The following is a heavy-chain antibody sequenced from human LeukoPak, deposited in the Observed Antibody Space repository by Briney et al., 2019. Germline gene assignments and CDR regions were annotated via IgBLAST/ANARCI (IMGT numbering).Heavy chain of an antibody. V-gene: IGHV3-23*01. Sequence: GGSLRLSCAASGFTFSSYAMNWVRQAPGKGLKWVSGISEIGAITHYADSVKGRFTISRDNSKTTVFLQMNSLRADDTAVYYCAVSVRFERVWHYFNNWGQGTQVTASS. CDR1: GFTFSSYA. D-gene: IGHD3-9*01. CDR3: AVSVRFERVWHYFNN. CDR2: ISEIGAIT. J-gene: IGHJ4*02.